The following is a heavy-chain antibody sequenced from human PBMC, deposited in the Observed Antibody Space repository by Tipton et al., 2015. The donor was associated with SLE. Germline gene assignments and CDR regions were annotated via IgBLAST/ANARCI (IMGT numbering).Heavy chain of an antibody. CDR1: GGSISSYY. V-gene: IGHV4-59*12. J-gene: IGHJ3*02. D-gene: IGHD1-26*01. CDR3: ARGVGDVFDI. CDR2: TYYSGST. Sequence: TLSLTCTVSGGSISSYYWSWIRQPPGKGLEWIGYTYYSGSTYYNPSFKSRVTISVDTSKNQFSLKLSSVTAAYTAVYYCARGVGDVFDIWGQGTMVTVSS.